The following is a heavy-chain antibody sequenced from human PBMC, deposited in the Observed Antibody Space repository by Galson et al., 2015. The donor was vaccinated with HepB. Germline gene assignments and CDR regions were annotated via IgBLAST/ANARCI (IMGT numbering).Heavy chain of an antibody. Sequence: SLRLSCAASGFTFSSFCMSWVRQAPGKGLEWVANTRQVGGEIFYVDSVKGRFTISRDNAKNTVYLQMDSLRAEDTAVYYCARGRSFGSGNYHTFDFWGQGALVTVSS. V-gene: IGHV3-7*01. CDR2: TRQVGGEI. CDR3: ARGRSFGSGNYHTFDF. CDR1: GFTFSSFC. J-gene: IGHJ5*01. D-gene: IGHD3-10*01.